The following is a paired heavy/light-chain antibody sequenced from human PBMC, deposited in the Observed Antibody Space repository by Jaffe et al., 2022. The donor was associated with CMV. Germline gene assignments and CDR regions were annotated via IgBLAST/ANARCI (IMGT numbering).Light chain of an antibody. CDR2: EVS. CDR3: SSYAGSNPSI. J-gene: IGLJ2*01. V-gene: IGLV2-8*01. Sequence: QSALTQPPSASGSPGQSVTISCTGTSNDVGGFNYVSWYQQHPGKAPKLIIYEVSKRPSGVPDRFSGSKSGNTASLTVSGLQAEDEADYYCSSYAGSNPSIFGGGTKLTV. CDR1: SNDVGGFNY.
Heavy chain of an antibody. J-gene: IGHJ4*02. CDR1: GFTFSNYA. V-gene: IGHV3-23*04. CDR3: AKDLGHLEWLLQGCDY. D-gene: IGHD3-3*01. Sequence: EVQLVESGGGLVQPGGSLRLSCAASGFTFSNYAMSWVRQAPGKGLEWVSTIHRSGSSTNYAESVKGRFTISRDNSKNTLFLQMNSLTTEDTAVYYCAKDLGHLEWLLQGCDYWGQGTLATVSS. CDR2: IHRSGSST.